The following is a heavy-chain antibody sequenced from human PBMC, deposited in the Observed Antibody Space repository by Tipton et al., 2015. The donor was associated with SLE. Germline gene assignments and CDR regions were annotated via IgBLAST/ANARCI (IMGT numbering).Heavy chain of an antibody. CDR2: ISNSETT. Sequence: TLSLTCTVSGGSISSHYWSWIRQAPGKGLAWIGYISNSETTNYNPSLKSRVTISVDTSKNQFSLKLRSVTAADTAVYFCARAPRSDWKGGFDYWGQGTLVTVSS. J-gene: IGHJ4*02. D-gene: IGHD1-1*01. CDR1: GGSISSHY. CDR3: ARAPRSDWKGGFDY. V-gene: IGHV4-59*11.